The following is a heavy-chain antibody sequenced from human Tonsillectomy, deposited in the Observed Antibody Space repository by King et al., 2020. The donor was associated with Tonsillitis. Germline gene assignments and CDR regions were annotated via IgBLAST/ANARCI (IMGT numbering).Heavy chain of an antibody. CDR3: ARARGYSGYEVSDF. V-gene: IGHV3-74*01. J-gene: IGHJ4*02. CDR1: GFTFIDYW. D-gene: IGHD5-12*01. Sequence: VQLVESGGGLIQPGGSLKLSCAASGFTFIDYWMHWFRQAPGKGLVWVSRINYDGSTTTYADSVKGRSTISRDNAKNTLYLQMNSLRAEDTAVYYCARARGYSGYEVSDFWGQGTLVTVSS. CDR2: INYDGSTT.